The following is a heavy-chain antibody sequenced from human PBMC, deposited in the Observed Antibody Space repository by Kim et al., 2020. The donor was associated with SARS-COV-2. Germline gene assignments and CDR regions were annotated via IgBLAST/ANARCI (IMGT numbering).Heavy chain of an antibody. V-gene: IGHV4-30-2*05. J-gene: IGHJ4*02. CDR3: AREVLRYFDWLSTYFDY. D-gene: IGHD3-9*01. Sequence: LTSRVTISVDTSKNQFSLKLSSVTAADTAVYYCAREVLRYFDWLSTYFDYWGQGTLVTVSS.